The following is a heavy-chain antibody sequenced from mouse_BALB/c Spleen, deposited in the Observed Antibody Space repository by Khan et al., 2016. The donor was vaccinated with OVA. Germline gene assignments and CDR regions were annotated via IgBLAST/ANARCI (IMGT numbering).Heavy chain of an antibody. J-gene: IGHJ3*01. Sequence: QVQLQQSGAELARPGASVKLSCKASGYTFTDYYINWVKQRTGQGLEWIGEISPGSGDTYYNERFKGKATLTADKSSSTAYMHLSSLSSEASAVYFCASRNYFGYTFAYWGQGTLVTVSA. D-gene: IGHD1-2*01. CDR2: ISPGSGDT. V-gene: IGHV1-77*01. CDR3: ASRNYFGYTFAY. CDR1: GYTFTDYY.